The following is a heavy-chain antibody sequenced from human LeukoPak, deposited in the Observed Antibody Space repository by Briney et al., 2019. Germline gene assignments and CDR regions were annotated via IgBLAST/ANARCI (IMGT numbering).Heavy chain of an antibody. D-gene: IGHD5-18*01. V-gene: IGHV3-23*01. Sequence: PGGSLRLSCAASGFTFSSYAMSWVRQAPGKGLEWVSAISGSGGSAYYADSVKGRFTISRDNSKNTLHLQMNSLRAEDTAVYYCAKGRRVQLWFSPYDYWGQGTLVTVSS. CDR2: ISGSGGSA. CDR3: AKGRRVQLWFSPYDY. J-gene: IGHJ4*02. CDR1: GFTFSSYA.